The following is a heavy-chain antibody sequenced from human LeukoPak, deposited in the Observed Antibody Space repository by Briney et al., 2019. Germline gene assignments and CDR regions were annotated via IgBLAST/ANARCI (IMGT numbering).Heavy chain of an antibody. CDR1: GFTFSSYA. CDR3: AKDVVVGATRGHFDY. CDR2: ISGSGGST. D-gene: IGHD1-26*01. V-gene: IGHV3-23*01. Sequence: AGGSLRLSCAASGFTFSSYAMSWVRQAPGKGLEWVSAISGSGGSTCYADSVKGRFTISRDNSKNTLYLQMNSLRAEDTAVYYCAKDVVVGATRGHFDYWGQGTLVTVSS. J-gene: IGHJ4*02.